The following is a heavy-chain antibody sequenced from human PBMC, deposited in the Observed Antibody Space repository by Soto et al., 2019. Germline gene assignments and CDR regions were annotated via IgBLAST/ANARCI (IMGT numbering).Heavy chain of an antibody. CDR3: ARMESSGYYYGGWFDP. V-gene: IGHV4-30-2*01. D-gene: IGHD3-22*01. CDR2: IYHSGST. Sequence: QLQLQESGSGLVKPSQTLSLTCAVSGGSISSGGYSWSWIRQPPGKGLEWIGYIYHSGSTYYNPSLKSRVTISVDRSKNQFSLKLSSVTAADTAVYYCARMESSGYYYGGWFDPWGQGTLVTISS. J-gene: IGHJ5*02. CDR1: GGSISSGGYS.